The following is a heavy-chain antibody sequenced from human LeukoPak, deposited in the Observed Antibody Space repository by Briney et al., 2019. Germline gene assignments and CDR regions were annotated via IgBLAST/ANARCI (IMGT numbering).Heavy chain of an antibody. J-gene: IGHJ4*02. V-gene: IGHV3-15*01. CDR3: TTQLTGDLPGEVSFDY. CDR1: GFTFSSYA. D-gene: IGHD7-27*01. CDR2: IKSKTDGGTT. Sequence: PGGSLRLSCAASGFTFSSYAMSWVRQAPGKGLEWVGRIKSKTDGGTTDYAAPVKGRFTISRDDSKNTLYLQMNSLKTEDTAVYYCTTQLTGDLPGEVSFDYWGQGTLVTVSS.